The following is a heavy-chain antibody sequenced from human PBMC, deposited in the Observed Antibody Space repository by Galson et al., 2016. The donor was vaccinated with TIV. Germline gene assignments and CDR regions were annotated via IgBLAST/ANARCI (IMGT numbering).Heavy chain of an antibody. Sequence: SLRLSCAASEFTFSDYWMSWVRQAPGKGLEWVAVISYDGSNKYYADSVKGRLTISRDNSKNTLYLQMNSLRAEDTAVYYCAKDRDLYPPFMGTFDHWGQGTMVTVSS. V-gene: IGHV3-30*18. CDR1: EFTFSDYW. D-gene: IGHD7-27*01. CDR3: AKDRDLYPPFMGTFDH. CDR2: ISYDGSNK. J-gene: IGHJ4*02.